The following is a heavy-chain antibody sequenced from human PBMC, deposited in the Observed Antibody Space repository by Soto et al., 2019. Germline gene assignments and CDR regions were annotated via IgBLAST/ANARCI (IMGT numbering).Heavy chain of an antibody. J-gene: IGHJ4*02. CDR1: GVSISSGGYY. CDR2: IYYSGST. Sequence: QVQLQESGPGLVKPSQTLSLTCTVSGVSISSGGYYWSWVRKHPGKGLEGIGYIYYSGSTYYNPSLKSLVTISVDTSKNQFSLKLSSVTAADTAVYYCAREPRGPKAYPFDYWGQGTLVTVSS. V-gene: IGHV4-31*01. CDR3: AREPRGPKAYPFDY.